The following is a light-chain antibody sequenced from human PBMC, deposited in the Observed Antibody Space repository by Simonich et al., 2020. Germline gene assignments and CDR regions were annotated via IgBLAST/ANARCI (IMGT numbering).Light chain of an antibody. CDR2: WDS. J-gene: IGKJ2*01. V-gene: IGKV4-1*01. Sequence: DIVMTQSPDSLAVSLGERATINCKSSQSVLYSSNHKNYLAWYQQKPGQPPKLLIYWDSTRESGVPDRFSGSGSGTDFTLTISSLQAEDVAVYYCQQYYSTPYTFGQGTKLEIK. CDR1: QSVLYSSNHKNY. CDR3: QQYYSTPYT.